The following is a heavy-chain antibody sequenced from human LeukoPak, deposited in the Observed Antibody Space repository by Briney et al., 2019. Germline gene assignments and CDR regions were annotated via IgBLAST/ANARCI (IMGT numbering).Heavy chain of an antibody. D-gene: IGHD5-18*01. Sequence: ASVKVSCKASGGTFSSYAISWVRQAPGQGLEWMGWINPNSGGTNYAQKFQGWVTMTRDTSISTAYMELSRLRSDDTAVYYCARVNQRVDTAMVRGYHFDYWGQGTLVTVSS. J-gene: IGHJ4*02. V-gene: IGHV1-2*04. CDR3: ARVNQRVDTAMVRGYHFDY. CDR1: GGTFSSYA. CDR2: INPNSGGT.